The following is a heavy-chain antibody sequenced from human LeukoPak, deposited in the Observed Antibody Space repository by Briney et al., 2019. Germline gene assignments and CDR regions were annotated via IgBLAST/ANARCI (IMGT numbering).Heavy chain of an antibody. D-gene: IGHD6-6*01. J-gene: IGHJ4*02. CDR3: ARRDYSSSSDY. Sequence: KTSETLSLTCAVSGGSFSGYYWSWIRQPPGKGREWIGEINHSGSTNYNPSLKSRVTISLDTSKNQFSLKLSSVTAADTAVYYCARRDYSSSSDYWGQGTLVTVSS. CDR2: INHSGST. V-gene: IGHV4-34*01. CDR1: GGSFSGYY.